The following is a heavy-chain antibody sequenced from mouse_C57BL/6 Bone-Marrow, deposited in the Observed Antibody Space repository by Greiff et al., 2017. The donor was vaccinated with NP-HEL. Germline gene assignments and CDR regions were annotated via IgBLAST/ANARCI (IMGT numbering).Heavy chain of an antibody. CDR1: GFTFSSYA. V-gene: IGHV5-4*01. D-gene: IGHD1-1*01. Sequence: EVMLVESGGGLVKPGGSLKLSCAASGFTFSSYAMSWVRQTPEKRLEWVATISDGGSYTYYPDNVKGRVTISRDNAKNNLYLQMSHLKSEDTAMYYCARDVGYYGRSWYFDVWGTGTTVTVSS. CDR3: ARDVGYYGRSWYFDV. CDR2: ISDGGSYT. J-gene: IGHJ1*03.